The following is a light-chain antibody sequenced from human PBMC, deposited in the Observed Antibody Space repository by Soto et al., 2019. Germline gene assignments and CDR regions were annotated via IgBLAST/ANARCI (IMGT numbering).Light chain of an antibody. CDR3: QQRSNWT. CDR1: QSVSSY. CDR2: DAS. Sequence: EIVLTQSPATLSLSPGERATLSCRASQSVSSYLAWYQQKPGQAPRLLIYDASNRATGIPARSSGSGSGTDFTLTISSLEPEDFAVYYCQQRSNWTFGGGTKVEIK. J-gene: IGKJ4*01. V-gene: IGKV3-11*01.